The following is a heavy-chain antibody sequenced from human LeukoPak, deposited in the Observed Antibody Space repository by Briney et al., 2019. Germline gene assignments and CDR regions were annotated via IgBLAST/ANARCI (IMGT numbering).Heavy chain of an antibody. CDR3: ANTNIAVGAFDI. CDR2: ISGSGGST. D-gene: IGHD6-19*01. J-gene: IGHJ3*02. Sequence: GGSLRLSCAVSGFIFSSYSMNWVRQAPGKGLEWVSAISGSGGSTYYADSVKGRFTISRDNSKNTLYLQMNSLRAEDTAVYYCANTNIAVGAFDIWGQGTMVTVSS. CDR1: GFIFSSYS. V-gene: IGHV3-23*01.